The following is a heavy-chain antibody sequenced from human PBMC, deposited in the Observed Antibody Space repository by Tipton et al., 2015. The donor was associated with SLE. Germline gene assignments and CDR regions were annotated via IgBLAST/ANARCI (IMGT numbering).Heavy chain of an antibody. D-gene: IGHD6-19*01. Sequence: SLRLSCAASGFTFSSYSMNWVRQAPGKGLEWVSSISSSSSYIYYADSVKGRFTISRDNAKNSLYLQMNSLRAEDTAVYYCARLRGSSGWPYYFDYWGQGMLVTVSS. J-gene: IGHJ4*02. V-gene: IGHV3-21*01. CDR1: GFTFSSYS. CDR2: ISSSSSYI. CDR3: ARLRGSSGWPYYFDY.